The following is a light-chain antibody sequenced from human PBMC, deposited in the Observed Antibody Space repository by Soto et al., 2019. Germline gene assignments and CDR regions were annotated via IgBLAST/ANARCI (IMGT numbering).Light chain of an antibody. Sequence: DIQMTQSPSSLSASVGDRVTITCRASQSISTYLNWLQKKPGKAPKLLIYAASSLQSGVPSRFSGSESGTDFTLTISSLQPEDFATYYCQQSYSAPRTFGQGTKLEIK. V-gene: IGKV1-39*01. CDR1: QSISTY. CDR3: QQSYSAPRT. CDR2: AAS. J-gene: IGKJ2*02.